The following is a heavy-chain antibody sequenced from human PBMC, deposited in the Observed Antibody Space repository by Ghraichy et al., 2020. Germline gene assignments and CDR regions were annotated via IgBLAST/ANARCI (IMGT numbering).Heavy chain of an antibody. J-gene: IGHJ4*02. D-gene: IGHD1-26*01. CDR3: AREAKYPIVGANDY. Sequence: MGWINPNSGGTNYAQKFQGWVTMTRDTSISTAYMELSRLRSDDTAMYYCAREAKYPIVGANDYLGQGTLFTVSA. V-gene: IGHV1-2*04. CDR2: INPNSGGT.